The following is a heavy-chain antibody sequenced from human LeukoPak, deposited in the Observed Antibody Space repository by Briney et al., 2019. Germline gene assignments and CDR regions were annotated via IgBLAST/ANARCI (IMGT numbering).Heavy chain of an antibody. Sequence: GASVKVSCKASGYTFTSYAMHWVRQAPGQRLEWMGWINAGNGNTKYSQKFQGRVTITRDTSASTAYMGLSSLRSEDTAVYYCATSMVRGVIGYFDYWGQGTLVTVSS. CDR1: GYTFTSYA. D-gene: IGHD3-10*01. CDR3: ATSMVRGVIGYFDY. CDR2: INAGNGNT. V-gene: IGHV1-3*01. J-gene: IGHJ4*02.